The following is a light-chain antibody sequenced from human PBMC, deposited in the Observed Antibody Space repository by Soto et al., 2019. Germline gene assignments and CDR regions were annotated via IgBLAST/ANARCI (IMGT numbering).Light chain of an antibody. V-gene: IGKV3-11*01. CDR3: QQRSNWPPYT. CDR1: QSVSSY. CDR2: DAS. J-gene: IGKJ2*01. Sequence: EIVLTQSPATLSLSPGERATLSCRASQSVSSYLAWYQQKPGQAPRLPIYDASNRATGIPARFSGSGSGTDFTLTICSLEPEDFAVYYCQQRSNWPPYTFGQGTKLEIK.